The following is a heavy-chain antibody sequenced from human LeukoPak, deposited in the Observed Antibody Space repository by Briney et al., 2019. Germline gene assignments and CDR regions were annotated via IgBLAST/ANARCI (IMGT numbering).Heavy chain of an antibody. CDR2: INHSGST. CDR3: ARSPSRYQLPSTYYYYGMDV. CDR1: GGSFSGCY. Sequence: PSETLSLTCAVYGGSFSGCYWSWIRQPPGKGLEWIGEINHSGSTNYNPSLKSRVTVSVDTSKNQFSLKLSSVTAADTAVYYCARSPSRYQLPSTYYYYGMDVWGQGTTVTVSS. D-gene: IGHD2-2*01. V-gene: IGHV4-34*01. J-gene: IGHJ6*02.